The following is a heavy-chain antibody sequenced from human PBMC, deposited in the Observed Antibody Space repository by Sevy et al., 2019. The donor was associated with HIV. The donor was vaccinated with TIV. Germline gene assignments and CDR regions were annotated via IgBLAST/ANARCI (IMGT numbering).Heavy chain of an antibody. CDR1: GDSISVHH. D-gene: IGHD4-17*01. CDR3: ARHQSLGDYPLDL. J-gene: IGHJ4*02. Sequence: SETLSLTCAVAGDSISVHHWSWNRQPPGKGLEYIGWIHSIGTAYYNPSLGSRVTMTIDTSRNQFSLKLYSLAATDTALYYCARHQSLGDYPLDLWGQGTLVTVSS. V-gene: IGHV4-59*08. CDR2: IHSIGTA.